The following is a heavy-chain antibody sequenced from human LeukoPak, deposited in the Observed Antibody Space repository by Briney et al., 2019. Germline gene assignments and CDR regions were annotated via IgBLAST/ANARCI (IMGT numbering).Heavy chain of an antibody. CDR2: IIPILGIA. Sequence: SVKVSCKASGYTFTNYAISWVRQAPGQGLEWMGRIIPILGIANYAQKFQGRVTITADKSTSTAYMELSSLRSEDTAVYYCARVPYYYDSSGYYYGWGQGTLVTVSS. V-gene: IGHV1-69*04. CDR1: GYTFTNYA. J-gene: IGHJ4*02. CDR3: ARVPYYYDSSGYYYG. D-gene: IGHD3-22*01.